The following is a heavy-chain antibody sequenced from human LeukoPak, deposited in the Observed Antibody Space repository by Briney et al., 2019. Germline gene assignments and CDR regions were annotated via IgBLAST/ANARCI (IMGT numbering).Heavy chain of an antibody. CDR3: ARHRGYCSSTSCHEYNWFDP. D-gene: IGHD2-2*01. J-gene: IGHJ5*02. Sequence: SETLSLTCTVSGGSISSSSYYWGWIRQPPGKGLEGVGRIYYSGSTYYNPSLKSRVTISVDTSKNQFSLKLSSVTAADTAVYYCARHRGYCSSTSCHEYNWFDPWGKGTLVTVSS. CDR2: IYYSGST. CDR1: GGSISSSSYY. V-gene: IGHV4-39*01.